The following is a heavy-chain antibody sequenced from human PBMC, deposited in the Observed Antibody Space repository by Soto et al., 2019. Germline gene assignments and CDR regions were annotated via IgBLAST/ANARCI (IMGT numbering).Heavy chain of an antibody. CDR2: ISYDGSNK. Sequence: GGSLRLSCAASGFTFSSCGMHWVRQAPGKGLEWVAVISYDGSNKYYADSVKGRFTISRDNSKNTLYLQMNSLRAEDTAVYYWAKDQGWWPGYWGQGTLVTVSS. CDR1: GFTFSSCG. J-gene: IGHJ4*02. V-gene: IGHV3-30*18. CDR3: AKDQGWWPGY. D-gene: IGHD2-15*01.